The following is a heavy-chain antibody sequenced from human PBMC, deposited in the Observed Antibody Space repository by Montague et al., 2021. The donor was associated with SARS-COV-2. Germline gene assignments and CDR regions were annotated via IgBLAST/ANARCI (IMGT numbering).Heavy chain of an antibody. CDR2: IYISGST. J-gene: IGHJ6*02. CDR3: ARTVVVPAAMSRYYGMDV. D-gene: IGHD2-2*01. V-gene: IGHV4-4*07. CDR1: GGSISSYY. Sequence: SETLSLTCTVSGGSISSYYWSWIRQPAGKGLEWIGRIYISGSTNYNPSLKSRVTMSVDTSKNQSSLKLSSVTAADTAVYYCARTVVVPAAMSRYYGMDVWGQGTSVTVSS.